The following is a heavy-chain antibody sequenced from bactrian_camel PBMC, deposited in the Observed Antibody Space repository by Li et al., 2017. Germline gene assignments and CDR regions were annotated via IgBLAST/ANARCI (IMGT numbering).Heavy chain of an antibody. Sequence: QLVESGGGLVQPGGSLRLSCEVSGDTGRTGCMGWVRQAPGKGREGVAASYPGAGVLDYSDSVKGRFAISRDDAGGALYLQMNNVEPEDSAMYYCVAARYCKKVTDLDRYREVSGPGTQVTVS. D-gene: IGHD1*01. J-gene: IGHJ2*01. CDR1: GDTGRTGC. V-gene: IGHV3S28*01. CDR3: VAARYCKKVTDLDRYREV. CDR2: SYPGAGVL.